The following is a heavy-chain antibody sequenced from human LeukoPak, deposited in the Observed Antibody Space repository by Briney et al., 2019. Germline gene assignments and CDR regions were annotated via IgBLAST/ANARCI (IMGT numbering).Heavy chain of an antibody. V-gene: IGHV3-30*02. Sequence: QAGGSLRLSCAASGFTFSSYGMHWVRQAPGKGLEWVAFIRYDGSNKYYADSVKGRFTISRDNSKNTLYLQMNSLRAEDTAVYYCAKDPYCGGDCYMRGDAFDIWGQGTMVTVSS. J-gene: IGHJ3*02. D-gene: IGHD2-21*02. CDR1: GFTFSSYG. CDR2: IRYDGSNK. CDR3: AKDPYCGGDCYMRGDAFDI.